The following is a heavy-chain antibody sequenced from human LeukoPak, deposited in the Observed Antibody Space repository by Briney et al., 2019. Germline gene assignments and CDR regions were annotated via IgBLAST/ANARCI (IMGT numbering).Heavy chain of an antibody. CDR3: ARHYDFWTGSYFD. J-gene: IGHJ4*02. D-gene: IGHD3-3*01. CDR2: VYSNGNT. CDR1: GGSISSSSYY. Sequence: PSETLSLTCTVSGGSISSSSYYWSWIRQPPGRGLEWIGFVYSNGNTNYNPSLKSRVTISVDASKNHFSLTLTSVTAADTAVYYCARHYDFWTGSYFDWGQGTLVTVSS. V-gene: IGHV4-61*03.